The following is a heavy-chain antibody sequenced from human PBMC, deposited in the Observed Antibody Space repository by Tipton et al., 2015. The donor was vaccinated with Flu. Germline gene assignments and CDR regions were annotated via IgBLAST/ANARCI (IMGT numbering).Heavy chain of an antibody. CDR2: INHSGST. CDR3: ARTGYSSSWLYFQH. V-gene: IGHV4-34*01. Sequence: TLSLTCAVYDGSFSGYYWSWIRQPPGKGLEWIGEINHSGSTNYNPSLKSRVTISVDTSKNQFSLKRSSVTAADTAVYYCARTGYSSSWLYFQHWGQGTLVTVSS. CDR1: DGSFSGYY. D-gene: IGHD6-13*01. J-gene: IGHJ1*01.